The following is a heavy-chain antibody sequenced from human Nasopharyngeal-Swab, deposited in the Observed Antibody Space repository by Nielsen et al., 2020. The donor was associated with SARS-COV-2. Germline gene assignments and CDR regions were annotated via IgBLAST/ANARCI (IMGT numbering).Heavy chain of an antibody. CDR3: ARRPGGIAAAGDAFDI. J-gene: IGHJ3*02. CDR2: IYHSGST. D-gene: IGHD6-13*01. Sequence: VRQAPGKGLEWIGEIYHSGSTNHNPSLKSRVTISVDKSKNQFSLKLSSVTAADTAVYYCARRPGGIAAAGDAFDIWGQGTMVTVSS. V-gene: IGHV4-4*02.